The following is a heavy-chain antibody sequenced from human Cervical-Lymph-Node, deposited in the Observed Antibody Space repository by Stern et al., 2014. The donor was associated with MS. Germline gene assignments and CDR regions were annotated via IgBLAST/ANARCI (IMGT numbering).Heavy chain of an antibody. V-gene: IGHV1-24*01. D-gene: IGHD2-2*01. Sequence: QVQLMQSGADVKKPGASVKVSCKVSGYTLSGLSIHWVRQAPGKGLEWMGGFDPEDGETIYAEKFHGRVTMTEDTSTDTAYMDLSSLRSEDTAVYYCTTADVVIVPGAYFDYWGQGTLVTVSS. CDR2: FDPEDGET. J-gene: IGHJ4*02. CDR3: TTADVVIVPGAYFDY. CDR1: GYTLSGLS.